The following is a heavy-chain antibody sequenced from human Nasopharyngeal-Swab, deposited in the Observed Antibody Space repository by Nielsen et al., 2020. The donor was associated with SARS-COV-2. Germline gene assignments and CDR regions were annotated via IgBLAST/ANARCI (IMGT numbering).Heavy chain of an antibody. CDR1: GGSISSYY. Sequence: SETLSLTCTVSGGSISSYYWSWIRQPAGKGLEWIGRIYTSGSTNYNPSLKSRVTMSVETSKNQFSLKLSSVTAADTAVYYCARAGRYGSSGYYYYYGMDVWGQGTTVTVSS. CDR3: ARAGRYGSSGYYYYYGMDV. J-gene: IGHJ6*02. V-gene: IGHV4-4*07. CDR2: IYTSGST. D-gene: IGHD3-22*01.